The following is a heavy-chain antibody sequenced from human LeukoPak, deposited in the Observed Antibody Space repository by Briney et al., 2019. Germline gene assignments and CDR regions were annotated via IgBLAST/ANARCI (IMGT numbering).Heavy chain of an antibody. V-gene: IGHV3-30*02. Sequence: AGGSLRLSCAASGFTFSSYGMHWVRQAPGKGLEWVAFIRYDGSNKYYADSVKGRFTISRDNSKNTLYLQMNSLRAEDTAVYYCAKDSSGWLGYYYMDVWGKGTTVTISS. CDR3: AKDSSGWLGYYYMDV. CDR1: GFTFSSYG. D-gene: IGHD6-19*01. J-gene: IGHJ6*03. CDR2: IRYDGSNK.